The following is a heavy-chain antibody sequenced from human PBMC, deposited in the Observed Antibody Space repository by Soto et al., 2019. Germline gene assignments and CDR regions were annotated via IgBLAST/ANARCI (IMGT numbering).Heavy chain of an antibody. CDR1: GGSISSSNW. CDR3: ARVMITFGGVIVTSKGAFDI. CDR2: IYHSGST. Sequence: PSETLSLTCAVSGGSISSSNWWSWVRQPPGKGLEWIGEIYHSGSTNYNPSLKSRVTISVDKSKNQFSLKLSSVTAADTAVYYCARVMITFGGVIVTSKGAFDIWGQGTMVT. V-gene: IGHV4-4*02. J-gene: IGHJ3*02. D-gene: IGHD3-16*02.